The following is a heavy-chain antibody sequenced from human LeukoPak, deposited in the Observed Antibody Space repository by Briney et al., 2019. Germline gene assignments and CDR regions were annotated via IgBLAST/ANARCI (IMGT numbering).Heavy chain of an antibody. CDR2: IIPIFGTA. J-gene: IGHJ4*02. V-gene: IGHV1-69*13. D-gene: IGHD3-22*01. CDR1: AYTFTDNY. CDR3: GGDSSGYYYAGTDY. Sequence: HRASVKVSCKASAYTFTDNYMHWVRQAPGQGLEWMGGIIPIFGTANYAQKFQGRVTITADESTSTAYMELSSLRSEDTAVYYCGGDSSGYYYAGTDYWGQGTLVTVSS.